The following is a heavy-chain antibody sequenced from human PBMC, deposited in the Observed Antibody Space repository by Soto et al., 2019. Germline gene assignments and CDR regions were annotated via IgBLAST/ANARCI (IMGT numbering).Heavy chain of an antibody. CDR1: GGSISNSDYF. CDR2: IFYSGST. V-gene: IGHV4-39*01. J-gene: IGHJ5*02. D-gene: IGHD2-21*01. Sequence: SETLSLTCTVSGGSISNSDYFWAWMRQPPGKGLEWVGTIFYSGSTYYNPSLASRVTVSVDTSKNEFSLKLRSVTAADTAVYYCARQPTTGDTDLWFDPWGQGTLVTVSS. CDR3: ARQPTTGDTDLWFDP.